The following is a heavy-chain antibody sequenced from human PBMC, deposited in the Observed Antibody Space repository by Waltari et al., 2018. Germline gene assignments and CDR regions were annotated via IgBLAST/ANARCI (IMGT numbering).Heavy chain of an antibody. V-gene: IGHV3-23*01. J-gene: IGHJ3*02. D-gene: IGHD3-3*01. CDR3: AKDKSQYYDFWSGYYTTDAFDI. CDR2: ISGSGGST. CDR1: GFTFSSYA. Sequence: EVQLLESGGGLVQPGGSLRLSCAASGFTFSSYAMSWVRQAPGKGLEWVSAISGSGGSTYYADSVKCRFTISRDNSKNTLYLQMNSLRAEDTAVYYCAKDKSQYYDFWSGYYTTDAFDIWGQGTMVTVSS.